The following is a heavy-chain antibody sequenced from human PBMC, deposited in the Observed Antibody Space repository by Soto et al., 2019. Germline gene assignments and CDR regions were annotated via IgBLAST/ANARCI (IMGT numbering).Heavy chain of an antibody. Sequence: QVQLQESGPGLVKPSETLSLTCTVSGGSISSYYWSWIRQPPGKGLECIGYIYYSGSTNYNPSLKSRVSISVDTSKNQFSLKLSSVTAADTAVYYCARRYGGNFDYWGQGTLVPVSS. CDR3: ARRYGGNFDY. J-gene: IGHJ4*02. V-gene: IGHV4-59*01. CDR1: GGSISSYY. CDR2: IYYSGST. D-gene: IGHD1-26*01.